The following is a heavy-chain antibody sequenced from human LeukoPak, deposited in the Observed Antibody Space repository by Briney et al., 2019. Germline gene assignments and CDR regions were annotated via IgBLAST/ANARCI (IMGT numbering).Heavy chain of an antibody. CDR1: GFTFSSYG. V-gene: IGHV3-30*03. Sequence: GGSLRLSCAASGFTFSSYGMHWVRQAPGKGLDWVAVISSDGSATKHADSVKGRFTISRDYSKNTLYLQMNSLRSEDTAVYYCARDPFGIAAGTTHWFDPWGQGTLVTVSS. CDR2: ISSDGSAT. CDR3: ARDPFGIAAGTTHWFDP. D-gene: IGHD6-13*01. J-gene: IGHJ5*02.